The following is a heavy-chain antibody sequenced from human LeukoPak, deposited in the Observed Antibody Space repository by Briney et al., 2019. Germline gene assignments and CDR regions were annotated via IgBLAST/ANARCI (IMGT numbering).Heavy chain of an antibody. CDR2: IVVGSGNT. J-gene: IGHJ4*02. V-gene: IGHV1-58*01. D-gene: IGHD1-26*01. CDR1: GFTFTSSA. CDR3: AADQGGSGSYIGYLAELVG. Sequence: SVKVSCKASGFTFTSSAVQWVRQARGQRLEWIGWIVVGSGNTNYAQKFQERVTITRDMSTSTAYMELSSLRSEDTAVYYCAADQGGSGSYIGYLAELVGWGQGTLATVSS.